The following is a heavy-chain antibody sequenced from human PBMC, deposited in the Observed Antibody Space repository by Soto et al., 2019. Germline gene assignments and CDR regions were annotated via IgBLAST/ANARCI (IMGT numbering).Heavy chain of an antibody. D-gene: IGHD2-21*02. Sequence: QVQLVESGGGVVQPGRSLRLSCAASGFTFSTYGMHWVRQAPGKGLEWVAVISYDGSNKYYADSVKGRFTISRDNSKNTLYLRMNSLRAEDTAVYYCAKDLSIVVVTTTRGGYFDLWGRGTLVTVSS. CDR2: ISYDGSNK. J-gene: IGHJ2*01. V-gene: IGHV3-30*18. CDR3: AKDLSIVVVTTTRGGYFDL. CDR1: GFTFSTYG.